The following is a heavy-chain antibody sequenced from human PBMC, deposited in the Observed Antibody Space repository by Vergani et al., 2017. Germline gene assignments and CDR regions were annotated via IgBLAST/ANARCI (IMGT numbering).Heavy chain of an antibody. CDR3: AKANPRNSGYDYLYYYRAMDV. J-gene: IGHJ6*02. CDR2: ISGSGGST. V-gene: IGHV3-23*01. Sequence: EVQLLESGGDFVQPGGSLRLSCAASGFTFNHYAMNWVRQAPGKGLEWVSGISGSGGSTYYAGSVKGRFTISRDSSKNTLYLQMNSLSAGDTAVYYCAKANPRNSGYDYLYYYRAMDVWGQGTTVTVSS. CDR1: GFTFNHYA. D-gene: IGHD5-12*01.